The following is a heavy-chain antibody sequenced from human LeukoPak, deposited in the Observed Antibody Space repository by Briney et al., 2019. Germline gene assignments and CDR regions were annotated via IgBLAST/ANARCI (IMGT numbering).Heavy chain of an antibody. D-gene: IGHD2-15*01. J-gene: IGHJ3*02. Sequence: GGSLRLSCAASGFTFSSYSMNWVRQAPGKGLEWVSSISSSSSYIYYADSVKGRFTISRDNAKNSLYLQMNSLRAEDTAVYYWARAPGVVGAQDVFDIWGQGKMVTVSS. CDR2: ISSSSSYI. CDR1: GFTFSSYS. V-gene: IGHV3-21*01. CDR3: ARAPGVVGAQDVFDI.